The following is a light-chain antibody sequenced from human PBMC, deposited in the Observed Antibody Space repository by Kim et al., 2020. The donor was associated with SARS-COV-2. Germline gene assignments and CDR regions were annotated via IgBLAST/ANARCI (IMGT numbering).Light chain of an antibody. Sequence: SSELTQDPVVSVALGQTVRITCQGDSLRSYYATWYQQKPRQAPILVMFGRNNRPSGIPDRFSGSASGNTASLTISGTQAEDEADFYCQSRDSGGKVVFGGGTKVTFL. CDR1: SLRSYY. CDR2: GRN. CDR3: QSRDSGGKVV. V-gene: IGLV3-19*01. J-gene: IGLJ2*01.